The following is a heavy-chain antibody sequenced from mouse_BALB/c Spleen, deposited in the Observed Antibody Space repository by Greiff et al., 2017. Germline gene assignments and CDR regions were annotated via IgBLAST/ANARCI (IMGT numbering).Heavy chain of an antibody. CDR1: GFTFSSFG. D-gene: IGHD5-5*01. J-gene: IGHJ4*01. Sequence: DVMLVESGGGLVQPGGSRKLSCAASGFTFSSFGMHWVRQAPEKGLEWVAYISGGSSTIYYADTVKGRFTISRDNPKNTLFLQVTSLRSEDTAVYYCARSGGSIYYLYYYSMDYWGQGTSVTVSS. V-gene: IGHV5-17*02. CDR3: ARSGGSIYYLYYYSMDY. CDR2: ISGGSSTI.